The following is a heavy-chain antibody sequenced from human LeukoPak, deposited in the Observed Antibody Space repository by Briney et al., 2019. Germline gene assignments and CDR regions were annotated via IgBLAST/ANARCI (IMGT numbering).Heavy chain of an antibody. D-gene: IGHD6-13*01. CDR3: ATDKQLVVPTNHPPTYGMDV. Sequence: GSPVKPCRTLSGYTLTDLSTHWVRRATGQRVGRRRGFDPEYGETIYAQKFQGRVTMTEDTSTDTAYMELSSLRSEDTAVYYCATDKQLVVPTNHPPTYGMDVWGKGTTVTVSS. J-gene: IGHJ6*04. CDR2: FDPEYGET. CDR1: GYTLTDLS. V-gene: IGHV1-24*01.